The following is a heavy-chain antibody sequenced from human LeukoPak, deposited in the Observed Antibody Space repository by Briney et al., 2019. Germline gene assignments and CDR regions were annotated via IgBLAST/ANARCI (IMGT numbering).Heavy chain of an antibody. CDR3: SRLSDTSRLT. CDR1: GFILSGSA. D-gene: IGHD1-14*01. CDR2: IRSKVYSYAT. J-gene: IGHJ4*02. Sequence: GGSLRLSCAASGFILSGSAMHWVRQARGKGVEGVGRIRSKVYSYATEYGASVKGTFTISRDDSKNTAYLQMNSLKPEDTAVYYCSRLSDTSRLTGGQGTLVPVSP. V-gene: IGHV3-73*01.